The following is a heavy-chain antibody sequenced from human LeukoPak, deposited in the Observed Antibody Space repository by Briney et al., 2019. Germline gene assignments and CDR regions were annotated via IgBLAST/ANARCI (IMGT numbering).Heavy chain of an antibody. Sequence: ASVKVSCKVSGYTLTELSMHWVRQAPGKGLEWMGGFDPEDGETIYAQKFQGRVTMTEDTSTDTAYMELSSLRAEDTAVYYCARESRITIFGVVITSGAFDIWGQGTMVTVSS. J-gene: IGHJ3*02. CDR3: ARESRITIFGVVITSGAFDI. CDR1: GYTLTELS. D-gene: IGHD3-3*01. CDR2: FDPEDGET. V-gene: IGHV1-24*01.